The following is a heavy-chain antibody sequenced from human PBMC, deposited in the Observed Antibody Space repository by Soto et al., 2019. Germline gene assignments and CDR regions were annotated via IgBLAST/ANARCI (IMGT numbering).Heavy chain of an antibody. J-gene: IGHJ5*02. V-gene: IGHV4-39*01. Sequence: QLQLQESGPGLVKPSETLSLTCTVSGGSISSNRYYWGWIRQPPGKGLEWIGSIYYSVSAYYNPSLKSRVTMAVDTSKNQFSLKLSSVTAADTAVYYCAKWLAVAGTHWFDPWGQGTLVTVSS. CDR3: AKWLAVAGTHWFDP. CDR2: IYYSVSA. CDR1: GGSISSNRYY. D-gene: IGHD6-19*01.